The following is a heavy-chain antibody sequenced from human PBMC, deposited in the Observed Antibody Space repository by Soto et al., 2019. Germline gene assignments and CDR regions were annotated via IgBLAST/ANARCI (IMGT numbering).Heavy chain of an antibody. Sequence: PSETLSLTCTVSGDSISSGTHYWNWIRQHPGKGLEWIGYIYYSGSTYYNPSLKSRVTISVDTSKNQFSLKLSSVTAADTAVYYCARHSSSPYYGMDVWGQGTTVTVSS. CDR1: GDSISSGTHY. D-gene: IGHD6-13*01. V-gene: IGHV4-31*03. CDR2: IYYSGST. J-gene: IGHJ6*02. CDR3: ARHSSSPYYGMDV.